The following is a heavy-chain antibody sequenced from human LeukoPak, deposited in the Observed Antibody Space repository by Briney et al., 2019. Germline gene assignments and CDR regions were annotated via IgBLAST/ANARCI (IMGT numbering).Heavy chain of an antibody. J-gene: IGHJ3*02. Sequence: PSETLSLTCIVSGGSISSYSNYYWVWIRQPPGKGLEWIGSIYYRGNTYYNPDVKSRVTISVDTSKNHFSLKLNSMTAADTAVYYCARSWTVGEGAFDIWGQGTLVTVSS. V-gene: IGHV4-39*02. CDR2: IYYRGNT. CDR1: GGSISSYSNYY. CDR3: ARSWTVGEGAFDI. D-gene: IGHD1-26*01.